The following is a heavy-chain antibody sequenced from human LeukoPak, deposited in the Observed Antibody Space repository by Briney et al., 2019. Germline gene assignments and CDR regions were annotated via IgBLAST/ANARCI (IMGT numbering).Heavy chain of an antibody. CDR1: GFTFDDYA. V-gene: IGHV3-9*01. J-gene: IGHJ4*02. D-gene: IGHD4-17*01. CDR2: ISWNSGSI. Sequence: PGGSLRLSCAASGFTFDDYAMHWVRQAPGKGLEWVSGISWNSGSIGYADSVKGRFTISRDNAKNSLYLQMNSLRAEDTAVYYCARDLHYGDYVFDYWGQGTLVTVSS. CDR3: ARDLHYGDYVFDY.